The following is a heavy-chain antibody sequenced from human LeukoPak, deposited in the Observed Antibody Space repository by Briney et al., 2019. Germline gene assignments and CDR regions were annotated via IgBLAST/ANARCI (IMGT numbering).Heavy chain of an antibody. CDR2: ISGSGGST. J-gene: IGHJ4*02. CDR1: GFTFSSYA. V-gene: IGHV3-23*01. D-gene: IGHD3-9*01. Sequence: PGGSLRLSCVASGFTFSSYAMSWVRQAPGKGLEWVSAISGSGGSTYYADSVKGRFTISRDNSKNTLYLQMNSLRAEDTAVYYCAKVGDYDILTGYSYYFDYWGQGTLVTVSS. CDR3: AKVGDYDILTGYSYYFDY.